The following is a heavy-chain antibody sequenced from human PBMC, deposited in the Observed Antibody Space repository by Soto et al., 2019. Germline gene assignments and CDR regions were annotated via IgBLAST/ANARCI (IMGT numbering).Heavy chain of an antibody. Sequence: GGSLRLSCEASGFSFSSYWMNWVRPAPGKGLEWVAIIKKDGSVKYYVDSVKGRFTISRDNAKNSLYLQMNGPRAEDTVVYYCAGGSGWLIDYWGRGTLVTVSS. J-gene: IGHJ4*02. D-gene: IGHD6-19*01. CDR2: IKKDGSVK. CDR3: AGGSGWLIDY. CDR1: GFSFSSYW. V-gene: IGHV3-7*03.